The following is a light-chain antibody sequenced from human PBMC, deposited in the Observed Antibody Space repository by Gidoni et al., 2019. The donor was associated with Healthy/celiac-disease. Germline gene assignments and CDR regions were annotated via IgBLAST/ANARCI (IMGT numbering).Light chain of an antibody. V-gene: IGKV3-20*01. CDR1: QSVSSSY. CDR2: GAS. Sequence: EIVLTQSPGTLSLSPGERATLSCRASQSVSSSYLAGYQQKPGQAPRLLIYGASSRATGIPDRFSGSGSGTDFTLTISRLEPEDFAVYYCQQYGSSPPWTFXXXTKVEIK. CDR3: QQYGSSPPWT. J-gene: IGKJ1*01.